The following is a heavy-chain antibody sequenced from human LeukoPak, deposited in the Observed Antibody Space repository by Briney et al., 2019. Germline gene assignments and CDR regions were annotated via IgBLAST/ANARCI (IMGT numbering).Heavy chain of an antibody. CDR3: ARGGDYGSDFDY. CDR1: GDSMNNFY. Sequence: SETLSLTCTVSGDSMNNFYWSWIRQPPGKGLEWIGYIYYSGDTSYNPSLKSRVTISADTSKNQLSLKLSSVTAADTAVYYCARGGDYGSDFDYWGQGTLVTVSS. D-gene: IGHD4-17*01. J-gene: IGHJ4*02. CDR2: IYYSGDT. V-gene: IGHV4-59*01.